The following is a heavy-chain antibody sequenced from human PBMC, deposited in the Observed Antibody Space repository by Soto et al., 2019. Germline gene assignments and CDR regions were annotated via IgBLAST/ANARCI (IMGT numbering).Heavy chain of an antibody. V-gene: IGHV5-51*01. CDR1: GYSFTSYW. D-gene: IGHD2-2*02. CDR2: IYPGDSDT. CDR3: ARLSGCSSTSCYTHMDV. Sequence: GESMKISCNGSGYSFTSYWIGWVRQMPGKGLEWMGIIYPGDSDTRYSPSFQGQVTISADKSISTAYLQWSSLKASDTAMYYCARLSGCSSTSCYTHMDVWGQGTTVTVSS. J-gene: IGHJ6*02.